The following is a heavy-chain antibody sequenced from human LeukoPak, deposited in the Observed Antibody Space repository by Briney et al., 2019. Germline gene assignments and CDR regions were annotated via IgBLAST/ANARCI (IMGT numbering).Heavy chain of an antibody. Sequence: GGSLRLSCAASGFTFSSYAMSWVSQAPGKGLEWVSAISGSGGSTYYADSVKGRFTISRDNAKNSLYLQINSLRAEDTAVYYCAGRNCSSTSCPHDAFDIWGQGTMDTVSS. D-gene: IGHD2-2*01. CDR1: GFTFSSYA. CDR3: AGRNCSSTSCPHDAFDI. CDR2: ISGSGGST. V-gene: IGHV3-23*01. J-gene: IGHJ3*02.